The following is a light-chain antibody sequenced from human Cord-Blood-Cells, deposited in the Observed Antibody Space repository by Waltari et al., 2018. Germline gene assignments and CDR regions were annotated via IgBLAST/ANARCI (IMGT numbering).Light chain of an antibody. J-gene: IGKJ1*01. V-gene: IGKV1-5*03. Sequence: DIQMTQSPSTLSASVGARVTITCRASHSISSWLAWYQQKPGKAPKLRIYNESSLESGVPSRFNGSGSGTEFTLTISSLQPDDFATYYCQQYNSYWTFGQGTKVEIK. CDR1: HSISSW. CDR2: NES. CDR3: QQYNSYWT.